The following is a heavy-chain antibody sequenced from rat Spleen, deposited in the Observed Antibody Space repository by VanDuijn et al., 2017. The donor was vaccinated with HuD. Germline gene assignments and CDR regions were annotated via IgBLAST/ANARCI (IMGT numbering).Heavy chain of an antibody. CDR1: GFTFSDYN. CDR3: STAGSGLDYYYAGGFDY. D-gene: IGHD1-6*01. CDR2: ISYDGSGT. V-gene: IGHV5-7*01. Sequence: EVQLVESGGGFVQPGRSLKLSCAASGFTFSDYNMAWVRQAPKKGLEWVATISYDGSGTYYRDSVKGRFTISRDNAKSTLNLQMDSLRSEDTATYYCSTAGSGLDYYYAGGFDYWGQGVMVTVSS. J-gene: IGHJ2*01.